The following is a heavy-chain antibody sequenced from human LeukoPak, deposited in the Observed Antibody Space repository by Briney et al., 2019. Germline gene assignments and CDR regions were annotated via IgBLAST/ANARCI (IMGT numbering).Heavy chain of an antibody. CDR3: ARGRDH. Sequence: SETLSLTCAVYGGSFSGYYWSWIRQPPGKGLEWIGEINHSGSTNYNPSLKSRVTISVDTSKNQFSLKLSSVTAADTAVYYCARGRDHWGQGTLVTVSS. CDR2: INHSGST. J-gene: IGHJ4*02. CDR1: GGSFSGYY. V-gene: IGHV4-34*01.